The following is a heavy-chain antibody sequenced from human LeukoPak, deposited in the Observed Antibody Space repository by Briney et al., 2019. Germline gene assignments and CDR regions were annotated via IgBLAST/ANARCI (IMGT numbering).Heavy chain of an antibody. Sequence: SETLSLTCTVPGGSISSSSYYWGWIRQPPGKGLEWIGSIYYSGSTYYNPSLKSRVTISVDTSKTQFSLKLSSVTAADTAVYYCARFRFLEWLTPFDYWGQGTLVTVSS. CDR2: IYYSGST. CDR1: GGSISSSSYY. D-gene: IGHD3-3*01. CDR3: ARFRFLEWLTPFDY. J-gene: IGHJ4*02. V-gene: IGHV4-39*01.